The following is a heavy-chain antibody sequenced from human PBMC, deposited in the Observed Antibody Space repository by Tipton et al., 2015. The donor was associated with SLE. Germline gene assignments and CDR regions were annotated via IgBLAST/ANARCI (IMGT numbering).Heavy chain of an antibody. CDR2: ISWNSGSV. J-gene: IGHJ3*01. CDR3: AKDLKHRGIGLMGVFDL. CDR1: GFTFDDYA. V-gene: IGHV3-9*01. D-gene: IGHD2-8*01. Sequence: SLRLSCAASGFTFDDYAMHWVRQAPGKGLEWVSGISWNSGSVGYADSVKGRFTISRDNAKNSLYLQMNSLRAEDTALYYCAKDLKHRGIGLMGVFDLWGKGKMVPVSS.